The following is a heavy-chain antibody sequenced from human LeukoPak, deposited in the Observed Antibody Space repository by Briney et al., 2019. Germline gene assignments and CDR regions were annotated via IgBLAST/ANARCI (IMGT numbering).Heavy chain of an antibody. D-gene: IGHD3-10*01. CDR1: GFTFSSYA. V-gene: IGHV3-30-3*01. J-gene: IGHJ3*02. CDR3: ARTVGKWGLLWFSEAFDI. CDR2: ISYDGSNK. Sequence: PGGSLRLSCAASGFTFSSYAMHWVRQAPGKGLEWVAVISYDGSNKYYADSVKGRFTISRDNSKNTLYLQMNSLRAEDTAVYYCARTVGKWGLLWFSEAFDIWGQGTMVTVSS.